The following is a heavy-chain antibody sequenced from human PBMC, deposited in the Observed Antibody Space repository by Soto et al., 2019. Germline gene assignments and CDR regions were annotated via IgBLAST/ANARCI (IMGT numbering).Heavy chain of an antibody. Sequence: EEQLVESGGGLAEPGRSLRLSCSGFGFIFGDYALSWFRQTPGKGLECVGFIRSVRYGGTADYAASVKGSFTIYRDDSRSVAYLEKNSLRNDDSGVYLCSSIPRNRRGDPFGRWGQGNLVTVSS. J-gene: IGHJ5*02. D-gene: IGHD2-21*02. V-gene: IGHV3-49*03. CDR2: IRSVRYGGTA. CDR1: GFIFGDYA. CDR3: SSIPRNRRGDPFGR.